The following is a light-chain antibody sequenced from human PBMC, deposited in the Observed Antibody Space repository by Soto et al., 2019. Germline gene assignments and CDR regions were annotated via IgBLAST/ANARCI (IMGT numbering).Light chain of an antibody. CDR2: LNSDGSH. J-gene: IGLJ2*01. CDR1: SGHSTYA. V-gene: IGLV4-69*01. Sequence: QTVVTQSPSDSASLGASVKLTCTLSSGHSTYAIAWHQQQAEKGPRFLMKLNSDGSHMKGDGIPDRFSGSSSGAERYLTISSLQSEDEADYYCQTWGTGIQLFGGGTKLTVL. CDR3: QTWGTGIQL.